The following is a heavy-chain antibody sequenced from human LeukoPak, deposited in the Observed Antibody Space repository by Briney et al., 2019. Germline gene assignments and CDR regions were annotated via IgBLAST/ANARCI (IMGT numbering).Heavy chain of an antibody. CDR2: ISTYNGNT. V-gene: IGHV1-18*01. CDR1: GYTFTYHG. J-gene: IGHJ4*02. D-gene: IGHD6-13*01. Sequence: ASVKVSCNASGYTFTYHGISWVRQAPGQGLERMGRISTYNGNTNYLEKFQGRLTMTTDTSTSTTYMELKKLRSDDTAVYYCARDRGAAGTGGAYWGQGSLVTVSS. CDR3: ARDRGAAGTGGAY.